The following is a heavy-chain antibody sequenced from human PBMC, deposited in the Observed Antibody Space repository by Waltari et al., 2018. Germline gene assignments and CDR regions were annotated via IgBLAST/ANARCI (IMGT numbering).Heavy chain of an antibody. CDR3: ARGGYYGSGSYYPTQSPNDY. V-gene: IGHV1-2*02. Sequence: GLEWMGWINPNSGGTNYAQKFQGRVTMTRDTSISTAYMELNRLRSDDTAVYYCARGGYYGSGSYYPTQSPNDYWGQGTLVTVSS. J-gene: IGHJ4*02. CDR2: INPNSGGT. D-gene: IGHD3-10*01.